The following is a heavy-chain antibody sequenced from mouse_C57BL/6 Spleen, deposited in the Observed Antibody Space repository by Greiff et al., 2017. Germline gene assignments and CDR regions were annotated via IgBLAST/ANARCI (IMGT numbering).Heavy chain of an antibody. D-gene: IGHD2-3*01. Sequence: QVQLQQSGAELVKPGASVKISCKASGYTFTDYYINWVKQRPGQGLEWIGKIGPGSGSTYYNEKFKGKATLTADKSSSPAYMQLSSLTSEDSAVDFGARSADGYSYAMDYWGQGTSVTVSS. V-gene: IGHV1-77*01. CDR3: ARSADGYSYAMDY. J-gene: IGHJ4*01. CDR1: GYTFTDYY. CDR2: IGPGSGST.